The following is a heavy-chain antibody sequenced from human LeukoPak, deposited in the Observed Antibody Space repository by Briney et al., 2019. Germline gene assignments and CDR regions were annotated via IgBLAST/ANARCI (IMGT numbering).Heavy chain of an antibody. D-gene: IGHD1-1*01. CDR3: ARERRGNWNQDFDY. CDR2: INPNSGGT. Sequence: ASAKVSCETSGYTFSDYYIHWVRQAPGQRLEWMGWINPNSGGTNYVEKFQGRVTMTSDTSIRTVYMELSSLTSDDTAVYYCARERRGNWNQDFDYWGQGTLVPVSS. J-gene: IGHJ4*02. CDR1: GYTFSDYY. V-gene: IGHV1-2*02.